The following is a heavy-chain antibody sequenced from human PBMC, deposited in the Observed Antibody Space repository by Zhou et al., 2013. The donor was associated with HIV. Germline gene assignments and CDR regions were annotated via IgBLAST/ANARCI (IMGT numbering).Heavy chain of an antibody. CDR3: ARGRAITMIWGAFDI. CDR2: INPNSGGT. CDR1: GYTFTGYY. Sequence: QVQLVQSGAEVKKSGASVKVSCKASGYTFTGYYMHWVRQAPGQGLEWMGWINPNSGGTNYAQKFQGRVTMTRDTSISTAYMELSRLRSDDTAVYYCARGRAITMIWGAFDIWGQGTMVTVSS. J-gene: IGHJ3*02. V-gene: IGHV1-2*02. D-gene: IGHD3-22*01.